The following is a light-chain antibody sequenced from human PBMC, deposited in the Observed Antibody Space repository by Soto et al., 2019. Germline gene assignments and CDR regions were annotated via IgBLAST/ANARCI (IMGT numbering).Light chain of an antibody. Sequence: VLTQAAATLSVSPGHRAILSCRASQSVSGSYLAWYQQRPGQAPRLLIYDASSRDTGIPYRFNGSGSGTDFTLTISRLEREDFAVYYCQQYASSPRTFGQGTKVDIK. CDR2: DAS. CDR3: QQYASSPRT. CDR1: QSVSGSY. V-gene: IGKV3-20*01. J-gene: IGKJ1*01.